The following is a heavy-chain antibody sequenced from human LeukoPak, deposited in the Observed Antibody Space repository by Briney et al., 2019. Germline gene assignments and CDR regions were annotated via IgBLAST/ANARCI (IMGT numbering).Heavy chain of an antibody. CDR1: GFTFTTYS. D-gene: IGHD4-17*01. J-gene: IGHJ4*02. CDR2: ISSGSSAI. V-gene: IGHV3-21*01. Sequence: GGSLRLSCAASGFTFTTYSMTWVRQAPGKGLEWVSIISSGSSAIFSADAVKGRFTISRDDAKNLLYLDMNSLRAEDTAVYYCARGHTAVTRHFDFWGQGTLVTVSS. CDR3: ARGHTAVTRHFDF.